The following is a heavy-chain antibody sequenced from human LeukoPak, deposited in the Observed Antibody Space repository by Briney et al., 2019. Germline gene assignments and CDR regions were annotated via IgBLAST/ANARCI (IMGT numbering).Heavy chain of an antibody. CDR3: ASDMPFRY. Sequence: PSETLSLTCAVYGGSFSGYYWSWIRQPPGKGLEWIGEINHSGSTNYNPSLKSRVTISVDTSKNQFSLKLSSVTAADTAVYYCASDMPFRYWGQGTLVTVSS. CDR1: GGSFSGYY. J-gene: IGHJ4*02. CDR2: INHSGST. D-gene: IGHD2-2*01. V-gene: IGHV4-34*01.